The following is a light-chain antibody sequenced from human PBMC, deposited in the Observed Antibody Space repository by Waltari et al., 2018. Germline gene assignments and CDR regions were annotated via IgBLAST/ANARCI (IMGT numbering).Light chain of an antibody. CDR2: EVS. J-gene: IGLJ1*01. CDR3: SSYAGSNSHV. V-gene: IGLV2-8*01. CDR1: SSDVGGYNY. Sequence: QSALTQPPSASGSPGQSVTMSCTGTSSDVGGYNYVSWYQQHPGTVPKLIIYEVSERPSGVHHRFSGSKSGNTASLTVSGLQAEDEADYYCSSYAGSNSHVFGTGTRVTVL.